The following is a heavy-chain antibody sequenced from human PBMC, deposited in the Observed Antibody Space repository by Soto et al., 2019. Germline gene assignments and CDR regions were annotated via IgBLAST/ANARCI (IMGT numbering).Heavy chain of an antibody. V-gene: IGHV3-7*01. CDR3: ASRSVDFWSGYYTGPPLGYMDV. J-gene: IGHJ6*03. Sequence: GGSLILSCAASGFTFSSYWMSWVRQAPGKGLEWVANIKQDGSEKYYVDSVKGRFTISRDNAKNSLYLQMNSLRAEDTAVYYCASRSVDFWSGYYTGPPLGYMDVWGKGTTVTVSS. CDR1: GFTFSSYW. D-gene: IGHD3-3*01. CDR2: IKQDGSEK.